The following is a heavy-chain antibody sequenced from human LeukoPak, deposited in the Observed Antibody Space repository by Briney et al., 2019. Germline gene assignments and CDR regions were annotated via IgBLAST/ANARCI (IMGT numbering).Heavy chain of an antibody. CDR3: ASSRHYYESSGWSYGMDV. CDR2: ISHSGTN. CDR1: GGSFSGYY. D-gene: IGHD3-22*01. Sequence: SETLSLTCGAYGGSFSGYYWSWIRQSPGMGLDWIAEISHSGTNNYNPSFKSGVARLLVTSKNPLTLKLTSMTAADAAVYYCASSRHYYESSGWSYGMDVWGQGTTVTVSS. J-gene: IGHJ6*02. V-gene: IGHV4-34*01.